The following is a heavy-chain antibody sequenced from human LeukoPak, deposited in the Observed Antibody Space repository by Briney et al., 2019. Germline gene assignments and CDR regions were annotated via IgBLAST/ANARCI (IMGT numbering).Heavy chain of an antibody. J-gene: IGHJ4*02. D-gene: IGHD5-18*01. Sequence: GGSLRLSCAASGFTFSSYSMNWVRQAPGKGLEWVSSISSSSSYIYYADSVKGRFTISRDNAKNSLYLQMNSLRAEDTAVYYCARADQYSYGSGFDYWGQGTLVTVSS. CDR2: ISSSSSYI. CDR3: ARADQYSYGSGFDY. CDR1: GFTFSSYS. V-gene: IGHV3-21*01.